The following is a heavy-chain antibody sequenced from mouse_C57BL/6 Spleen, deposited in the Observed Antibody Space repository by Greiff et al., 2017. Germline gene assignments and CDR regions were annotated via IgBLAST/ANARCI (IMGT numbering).Heavy chain of an antibody. CDR3: ASIGSSFYWYFDV. Sequence: EVKVVESGGGLVQPGGSLSLSCAASGFTFTDYYMSWVRQPPGKALEWLGFIRNKANGYTTEYSASVKGRFTISRDNSQSILYLQMNALRAEDSATYYGASIGSSFYWYFDVWGTGTTVTVSS. V-gene: IGHV7-3*01. D-gene: IGHD1-1*01. CDR2: IRNKANGYTT. J-gene: IGHJ1*03. CDR1: GFTFTDYY.